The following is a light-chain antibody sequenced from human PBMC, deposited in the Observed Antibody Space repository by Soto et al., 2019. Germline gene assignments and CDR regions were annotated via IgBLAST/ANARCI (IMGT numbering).Light chain of an antibody. CDR2: AVS. CDR3: CSYAGSSTWV. CDR1: SSDVGSYNL. Sequence: QSALTQPASVSGSPGQSITISCTGTSSDVGSYNLVSWYQQHPGKAPKLMIYAVSKRPSGVSNRFSGSKSGNTASLTISGLQAEDEADYYCCSYAGSSTWVFGGGTQLTVL. J-gene: IGLJ3*02. V-gene: IGLV2-23*02.